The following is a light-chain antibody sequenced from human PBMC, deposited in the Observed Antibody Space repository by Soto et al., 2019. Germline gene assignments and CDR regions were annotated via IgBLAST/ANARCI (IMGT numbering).Light chain of an antibody. Sequence: EIVLTQSPATLSLSPGERATLSCRASQSVSTYLAWFQQKPGQAPRLLIYDASNRATGIPARFSGSGSGTDFTLTISSLEPEDFAIYYCQHRSNWPLTFGGGTKVEIK. CDR1: QSVSTY. CDR2: DAS. V-gene: IGKV3-11*01. J-gene: IGKJ4*01. CDR3: QHRSNWPLT.